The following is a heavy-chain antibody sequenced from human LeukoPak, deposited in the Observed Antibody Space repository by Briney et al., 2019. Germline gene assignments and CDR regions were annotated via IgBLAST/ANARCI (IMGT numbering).Heavy chain of an antibody. J-gene: IGHJ5*02. CDR2: IYTNGST. D-gene: IGHD3-10*01. V-gene: IGHV4-4*07. CDR1: GGSISSYY. CDR3: ARDQRLTMVRGVIIQWFDP. Sequence: SETLSLTCTVSGGSISSYYWSWIRQPAGKGLEWIGRIYTNGSTNYNPSLKSRVTMSVYTSKNQFSLKLSSVTAADTAVYYCARDQRLTMVRGVIIQWFDPWGQGTLVTVSS.